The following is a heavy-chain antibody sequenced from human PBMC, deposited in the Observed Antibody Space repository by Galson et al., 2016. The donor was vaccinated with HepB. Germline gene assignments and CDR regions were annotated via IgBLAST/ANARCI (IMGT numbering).Heavy chain of an antibody. D-gene: IGHD3-3*01. V-gene: IGHV2-5*01. CDR3: AHPPVRDYDFGGGFYGGGDYFDY. CDR2: IYWNDDK. CDR1: GFSLSTSGVG. J-gene: IGHJ4*02. Sequence: PALVKPTQTLTLTCTFSGFSLSTSGVGVGWIRQPPGKALEWLAVIYWNDDKHYSPSLMNRLTIAKDTSKSQVVLTMTNMDPVETATYYCAHPPVRDYDFGGGFYGGGDYFDYWGQGPLVTVSS.